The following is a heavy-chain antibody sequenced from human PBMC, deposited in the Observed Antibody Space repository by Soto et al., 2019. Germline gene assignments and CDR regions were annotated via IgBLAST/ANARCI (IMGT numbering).Heavy chain of an antibody. D-gene: IGHD1-7*01. CDR1: GFTFSNHA. V-gene: IGHV3-23*01. Sequence: PGGSLRLSCAASGFTFSNHAMSWVRQAPGMGLEWVSGISGTPLATYYADSVKGRFTISRDDSSNTLSLQMSGLRAEDAAVYFCARAPRPIWNWYHFDLWGQGTLVTVSS. CDR3: ARAPRPIWNWYHFDL. J-gene: IGHJ4*02. CDR2: ISGTPLAT.